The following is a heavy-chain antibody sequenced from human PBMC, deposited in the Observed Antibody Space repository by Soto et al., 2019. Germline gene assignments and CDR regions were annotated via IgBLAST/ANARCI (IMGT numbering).Heavy chain of an antibody. D-gene: IGHD3-3*01. CDR3: ARSPQITYYDFWSGYYDY. CDR2: ISYSGST. V-gene: IGHV4-39*07. Sequence: PSETLSLTCTVSGGSISSDSYYWGWIRQSPEKGLEWIASISYSGSTNYNPTLKSRLTIAVDTSKSQFSLKLSSVPAADTAVYYCARSPQITYYDFWSGYYDYWGQGTLVTVSS. J-gene: IGHJ4*02. CDR1: GGSISSDSYY.